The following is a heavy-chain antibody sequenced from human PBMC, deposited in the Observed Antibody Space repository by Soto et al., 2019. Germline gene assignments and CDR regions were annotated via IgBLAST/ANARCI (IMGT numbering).Heavy chain of an antibody. Sequence: SETLSLTCTVSGGSISSYYWSWIRQPPGKGLEWIGYIYYSGSTNYNPSLKSRVTISVDTSKNQFSLKLSSVTAADTAVYYCARGGPQDYDFWSGYYRYYYYYYMDVWGKGTTVTVSS. CDR3: ARGGPQDYDFWSGYYRYYYYYYMDV. CDR1: GGSISSYY. D-gene: IGHD3-3*01. J-gene: IGHJ6*03. CDR2: IYYSGST. V-gene: IGHV4-59*01.